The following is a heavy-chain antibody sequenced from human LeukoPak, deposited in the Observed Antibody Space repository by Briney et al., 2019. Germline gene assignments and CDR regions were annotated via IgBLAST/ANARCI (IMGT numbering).Heavy chain of an antibody. CDR3: ARALRTGQGDYVPVL. Sequence: GESLKISCEGSGYSFSSYWIGWVRQMPGRGLEWMGTIYPGDSDTRYNPSLQGQVTISADKSIGTMYLQWSSLKASDTAMYYCARALRTGQGDYVPVLWGQGTLVIVSS. D-gene: IGHD4-17*01. V-gene: IGHV5-51*01. J-gene: IGHJ4*02. CDR1: GYSFSSYW. CDR2: IYPGDSDT.